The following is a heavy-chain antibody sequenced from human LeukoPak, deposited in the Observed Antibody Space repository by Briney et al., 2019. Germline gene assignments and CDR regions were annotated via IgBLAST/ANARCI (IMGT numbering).Heavy chain of an antibody. Sequence: SETLSLTCAVYGGSFSGYYWSWIRQPPGKGLEWIGEINHSGSTNYNPSLKSRVTISVDTSKNQFSLKLSSVTAADTAVYYCARGSSYSSSWWVYYYGVDVWGQGTTVTVSS. V-gene: IGHV4-34*01. CDR1: GGSFSGYY. J-gene: IGHJ6*02. CDR2: INHSGST. D-gene: IGHD6-13*01. CDR3: ARGSSYSSSWWVYYYGVDV.